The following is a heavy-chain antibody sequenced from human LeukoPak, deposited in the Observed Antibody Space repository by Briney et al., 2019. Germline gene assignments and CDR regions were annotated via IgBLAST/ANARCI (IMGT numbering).Heavy chain of an antibody. Sequence: GGSLRLSCAASGFTFSSYSMNWVRQAPGKGLEWVSYISSSSSTIYYADSVKGRFTISRDNAKNSLYLQMNSLRAEDTAVYYCARDLFVGAYTPDAFDIWGQGTMVTVSS. CDR3: ARDLFVGAYTPDAFDI. J-gene: IGHJ3*02. D-gene: IGHD1-26*01. CDR2: ISSSSSTI. CDR1: GFTFSSYS. V-gene: IGHV3-48*04.